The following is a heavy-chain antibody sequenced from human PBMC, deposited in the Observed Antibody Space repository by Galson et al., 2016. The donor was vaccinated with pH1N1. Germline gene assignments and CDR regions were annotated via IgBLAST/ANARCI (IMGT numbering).Heavy chain of an antibody. D-gene: IGHD6-13*01. Sequence: SLRLSCAASGFTFSSYGFHWVRQAPGKGLEWVAVISYDGSNKYYADSVKGRFTISRDHSKNTLYLQMNSLRAEDTAVYYCAKVVRGSSWPSFDYWGQGTLVTVSS. V-gene: IGHV3-30*18. CDR1: GFTFSSYG. CDR3: AKVVRGSSWPSFDY. J-gene: IGHJ4*02. CDR2: ISYDGSNK.